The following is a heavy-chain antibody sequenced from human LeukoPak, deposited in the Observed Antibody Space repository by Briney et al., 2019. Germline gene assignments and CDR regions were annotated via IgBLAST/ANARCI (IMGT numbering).Heavy chain of an antibody. J-gene: IGHJ6*03. V-gene: IGHV4-4*09. Sequence: SETLSLTCTVSGGSISSFSWSWIRQPPGRGLEWIGYIYTSGSTKYNPSLKSRVTMSVDTSKNQFSLKLCSVTAADTAVYYCARLPLGYYYMDVWGKGTTVTVSS. CDR2: IYTSGST. CDR3: ARLPLGYYYMDV. CDR1: GGSISSFS.